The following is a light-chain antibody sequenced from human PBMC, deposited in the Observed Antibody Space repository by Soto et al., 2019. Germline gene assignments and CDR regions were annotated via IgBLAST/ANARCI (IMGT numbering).Light chain of an antibody. CDR3: AAWDDSLNGLV. J-gene: IGLJ2*01. Sequence: QSVLTQPPSASGTPGQRVTISCSGSSSNIGSNTVNWYQQLPGTAPKLLIYSNNQRPSGVAARCSGSNSGTSASLAISGLQSDDEADYYCAAWDDSLNGLVFGGGTKLTVL. CDR1: SSNIGSNT. CDR2: SNN. V-gene: IGLV1-44*01.